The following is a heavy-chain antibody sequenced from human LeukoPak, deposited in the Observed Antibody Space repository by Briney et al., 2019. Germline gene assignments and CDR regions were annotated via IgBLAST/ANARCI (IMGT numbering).Heavy chain of an antibody. CDR2: INWNGGST. CDR3: ARDHYRAVTASDY. D-gene: IGHD4-11*01. Sequence: GGSLRLSSAASGFTFDDYGMSWVRQAPGKGLECVSGINWNGGSTNYADSVKGRFTISRDNAKNSLYLQMNSLRAEDTALYYCARDHYRAVTASDYWGQGTLVTVSS. CDR1: GFTFDDYG. V-gene: IGHV3-20*03. J-gene: IGHJ4*02.